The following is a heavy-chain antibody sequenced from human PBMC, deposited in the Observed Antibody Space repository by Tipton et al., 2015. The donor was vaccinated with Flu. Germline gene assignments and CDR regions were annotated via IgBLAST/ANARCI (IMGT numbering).Heavy chain of an antibody. CDR3: AKDDSIWGYYEASGYYDS. J-gene: IGHJ4*02. CDR1: GFTFSSYG. CDR2: MWFDGSNR. V-gene: IGHV3-33*03. D-gene: IGHD3-22*01. Sequence: SLRLSCAASGFTFSSYGMHWVRQAPAKGLEWVAGMWFDGSNRYYADSVKGRFTISRDNSKNTLYLQMNSLRSDDTSVYYCAKDDSIWGYYEASGYYDSWGQGTLVTVSS.